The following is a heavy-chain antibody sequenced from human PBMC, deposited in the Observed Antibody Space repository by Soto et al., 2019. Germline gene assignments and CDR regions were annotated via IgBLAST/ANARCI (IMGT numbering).Heavy chain of an antibody. J-gene: IGHJ3*01. CDR2: VYFSGSA. CDR3: ARVPIVGVTGHGGFEV. Sequence: QVHLQESVPGLARPSQTLSLTCTVSGGSISSGTHYWSWIRQTPGKGLEFIGHVYFSGSADYKASHECRFNISIDTSKTHFSLTLASVTAADTAIYLCARVPIVGVTGHGGFEVWGPGTVVIVSS. D-gene: IGHD1-26*01. CDR1: GGSISSGTHY. V-gene: IGHV4-30-4*08.